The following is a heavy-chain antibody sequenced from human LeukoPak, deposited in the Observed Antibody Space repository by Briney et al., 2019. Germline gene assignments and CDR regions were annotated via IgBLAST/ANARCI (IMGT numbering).Heavy chain of an antibody. V-gene: IGHV3-21*01. CDR2: ISSSSSYI. CDR1: GFTFSSYS. Sequence: GGSLRLSYAASGFTFSSYSMNWVRQAPGKGLEWVSSISSSSSYIYYADSVKGRFTISRDNAKNSLYLQMNSLRAEDTAVYYCASGIQLWLSDYWGQGTLVTVSS. CDR3: ASGIQLWLSDY. D-gene: IGHD5-18*01. J-gene: IGHJ4*02.